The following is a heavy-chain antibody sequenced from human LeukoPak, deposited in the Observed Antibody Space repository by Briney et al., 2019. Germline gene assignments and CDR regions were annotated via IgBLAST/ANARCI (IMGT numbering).Heavy chain of an antibody. CDR3: AHRLSRIAASGREGFDY. D-gene: IGHD6-13*01. Sequence: SGPTLVNPTQTLTLTCTFSGFSLSTSGVGVGWIRQPPGKALEWLALLYWNDDKRYSPSLKSRLTITKDTSKNQVVLTMTNMDPVDTATYYCAHRLSRIAASGREGFDYWGQGTLVTVSS. CDR2: LYWNDDK. V-gene: IGHV2-5*01. J-gene: IGHJ4*02. CDR1: GFSLSTSGVG.